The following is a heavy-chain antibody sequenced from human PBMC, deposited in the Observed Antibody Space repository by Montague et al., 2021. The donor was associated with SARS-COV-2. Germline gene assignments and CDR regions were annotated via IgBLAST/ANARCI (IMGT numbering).Heavy chain of an antibody. CDR2: ISSRSSYI. CDR3: ARVLYCNRISCYPAGDY. V-gene: IGHV3-21*01. CDR1: GFTFSSYS. J-gene: IGHJ4*02. D-gene: IGHD2-2*01. Sequence: SLRLSCAASGFTFSSYSMNWVRQAPGKGLGWVSSISSRSSYIYYADSVKGRFTISRDNAKNSLYLQMNSLRAEDTAVYYCARVLYCNRISCYPAGDYWGQGTLVTVSS.